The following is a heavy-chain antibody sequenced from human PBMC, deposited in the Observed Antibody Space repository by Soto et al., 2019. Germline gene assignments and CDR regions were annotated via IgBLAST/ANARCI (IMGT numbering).Heavy chain of an antibody. V-gene: IGHV3-48*02. D-gene: IGHD2-15*01. J-gene: IGHJ4*02. CDR3: VRAARDGSKTFDY. CDR1: EFTFSDYS. CDR2: ISATATTM. Sequence: EVQLVESGGGLVQPGESLRLSCVASEFTFSDYSMMWVRQAPGKGLEWVSYISATATTMYYADSVKGRFTISRDNAKHSLSLQINSLSEEDTDVYDCVRAARDGSKTFDYWGQGTLVTVS.